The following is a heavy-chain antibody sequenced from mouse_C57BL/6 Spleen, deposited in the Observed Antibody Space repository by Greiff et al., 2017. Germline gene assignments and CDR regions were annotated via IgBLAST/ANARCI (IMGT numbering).Heavy chain of an antibody. Sequence: EVQLQQSGPELMKPGASVKISCKASGYTFTDYYMNWVKQSHGKSLEWIGDINPNNGGTSYNQKFKGKATLTVDKSSSTAYMELRSLTSDDSAVYYCARRRTGTGYFDYWGQGTTLTVSS. J-gene: IGHJ2*01. CDR1: GYTFTDYY. CDR3: ARRRTGTGYFDY. CDR2: INPNNGGT. D-gene: IGHD4-1*01. V-gene: IGHV1-26*01.